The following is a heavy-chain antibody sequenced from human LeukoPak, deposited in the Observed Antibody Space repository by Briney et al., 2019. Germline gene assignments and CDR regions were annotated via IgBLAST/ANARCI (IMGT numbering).Heavy chain of an antibody. CDR2: ISAYNGNT. V-gene: IGHV1-18*01. Sequence: ASVKVSCTASGYTFTSYGISWVRQAPGQGLEWMGWISAYNGNTNYAQKLQGRVTMTTDTSTSTAYMELRSLRSDDTAVYYCARSVPDRGYFDYWGQGTLVTVSS. CDR3: ARSVPDRGYFDY. J-gene: IGHJ4*02. CDR1: GYTFTSYG. D-gene: IGHD3-22*01.